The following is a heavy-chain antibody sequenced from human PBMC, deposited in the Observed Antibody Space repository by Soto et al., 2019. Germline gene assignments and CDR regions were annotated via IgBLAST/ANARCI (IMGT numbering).Heavy chain of an antibody. CDR3: AGLTDCGGDCPLFDY. V-gene: IGHV4-59*01. CDR1: GGSISGYY. J-gene: IGHJ4*02. CDR2: IYYNGST. Sequence: QVQLQESGPGLVKPSETLSLTCTVSGGSISGYYWSWIRQPPGKGLEWIDYIYYNGSTNYNPSLKSRVTISVDTAKNQFSLKLRSVTAADTAVYYCAGLTDCGGDCPLFDYWGQGTLVTVSS. D-gene: IGHD2-21*02.